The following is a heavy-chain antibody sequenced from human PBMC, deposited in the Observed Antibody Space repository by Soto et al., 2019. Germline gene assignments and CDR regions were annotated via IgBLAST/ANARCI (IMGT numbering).Heavy chain of an antibody. V-gene: IGHV3-23*01. CDR3: AKDFRVVVPAAINYMDV. Sequence: GGSLRLSCAASGFTFSIYAMSWVRQAPGKGLEWVSGISDSGGSTYYADSVKGRFNISRDNSKITLYLQMNSLRAEDTAVYYCAKDFRVVVPAAINYMDVWGKGTTVTVSS. CDR1: GFTFSIYA. D-gene: IGHD2-2*01. J-gene: IGHJ6*03. CDR2: ISDSGGST.